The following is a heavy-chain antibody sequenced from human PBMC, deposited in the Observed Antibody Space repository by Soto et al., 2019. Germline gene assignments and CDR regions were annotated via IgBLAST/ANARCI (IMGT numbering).Heavy chain of an antibody. Sequence: TSETLSLTCTVSGGSISSGGYYWSWIRQHPGKGLEWIGYIYYSGSTYYNPSLKSRVTISVDTSKNQFSLKLSSVTAADTAVYYCATSPRIVVVTATPYYYGMDVWGQGTTVTVSS. CDR3: ATSPRIVVVTATPYYYGMDV. D-gene: IGHD2-21*02. CDR1: GGSISSGGYY. J-gene: IGHJ6*02. V-gene: IGHV4-31*03. CDR2: IYYSGST.